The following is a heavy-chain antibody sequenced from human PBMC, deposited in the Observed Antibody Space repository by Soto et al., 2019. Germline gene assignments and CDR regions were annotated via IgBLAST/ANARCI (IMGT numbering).Heavy chain of an antibody. Sequence: SVKVSCKASGGTFSSYTISWVRQAPGQGLEWMGRIIPILGIANYAQKFQGRVTITADKSTSTAYMELSSLRSEDTAVYYCARETTRPPYYFDYWGQGTLVTVSS. CDR2: IIPILGIA. CDR3: ARETTRPPYYFDY. V-gene: IGHV1-69*04. CDR1: GGTFSSYT. J-gene: IGHJ4*02. D-gene: IGHD1-1*01.